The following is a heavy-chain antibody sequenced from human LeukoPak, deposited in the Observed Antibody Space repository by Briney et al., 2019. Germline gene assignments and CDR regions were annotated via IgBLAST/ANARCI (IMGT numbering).Heavy chain of an antibody. Sequence: GGSLRLSCAASGFTVSIYAMHWVRQPIGKGLEWVSALGIAGDTFYPGSVKGRFTISRENAKNSLYLQMNSLRAEDTAMYYCARQKQSHGNFDYWGQGTLVTVSS. V-gene: IGHV3-13*01. J-gene: IGHJ4*02. D-gene: IGHD1-26*01. CDR1: GFTVSIYA. CDR2: LGIAGDT. CDR3: ARQKQSHGNFDY.